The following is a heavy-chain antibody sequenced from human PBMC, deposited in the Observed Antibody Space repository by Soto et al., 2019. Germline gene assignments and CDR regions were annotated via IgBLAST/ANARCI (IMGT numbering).Heavy chain of an antibody. CDR3: AREGGNLNWFDP. CDR2: ISSSSSNI. J-gene: IGHJ5*02. Sequence: EVQLVESGGGLVQPGGSLRLSCAASGFTCSSYSMNWVRQAPGKGLELVSYISSSSSNIYYADSVKGRFTISRDNAKNSLYLQMNSLRDEDTAVYYCAREGGNLNWFDPWGQGTLVTVSS. CDR1: GFTCSSYS. V-gene: IGHV3-48*02. D-gene: IGHD1-26*01.